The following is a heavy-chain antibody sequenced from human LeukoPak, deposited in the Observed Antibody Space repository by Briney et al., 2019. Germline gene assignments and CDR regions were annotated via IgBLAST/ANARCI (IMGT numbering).Heavy chain of an antibody. CDR1: GFTFRRYA. J-gene: IGHJ4*02. D-gene: IGHD3-22*01. CDR2: ISSSSRYI. V-gene: IGHV3-21*01. CDR3: ARSLNYYYSSGYYPDY. Sequence: RGSLTHSRPASGFTFRRYAMRWVRQAPGKERDWVSFISSSSRYIYYVDSVKGRFTSSRDNAKNSLYLQMNSLTAEDTAVYYCARSLNYYYSSGYYPDYWGQGTLVTVSS.